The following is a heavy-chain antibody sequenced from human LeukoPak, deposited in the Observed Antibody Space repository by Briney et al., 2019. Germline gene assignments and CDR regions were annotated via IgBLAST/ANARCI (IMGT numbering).Heavy chain of an antibody. D-gene: IGHD2-2*01. CDR2: INPNSGGT. J-gene: IGHJ6*03. CDR1: GYTFTGYY. Sequence: ASVTVSCTASGYTFTGYYMHWVRQAPGQGLEWMGWINPNSGGTNYAQKFQGRVTMTRDTSISTAYMELSRLRSDDTAVYYCAALGVVPAAMMGGYYYYYMDVWGKGTTVTVSS. CDR3: AALGVVPAAMMGGYYYYYMDV. V-gene: IGHV1-2*02.